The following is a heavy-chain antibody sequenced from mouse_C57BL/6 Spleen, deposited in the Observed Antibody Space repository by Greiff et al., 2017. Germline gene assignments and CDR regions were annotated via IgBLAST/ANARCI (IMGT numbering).Heavy chain of an antibody. Sequence: VQLQQPGAELVRPGSSVKLSCKASGYTFTSYWMHWVKQRPIQGLEWIGNIDPSDSETHYNQKFKDKATLTVDKSSSTAYMQLSSLTSEDSAVYYCARTYDYDGGYFDVWGTGTTVTVSS. CDR2: IDPSDSET. CDR3: ARTYDYDGGYFDV. V-gene: IGHV1-52*01. J-gene: IGHJ1*03. D-gene: IGHD2-4*01. CDR1: GYTFTSYW.